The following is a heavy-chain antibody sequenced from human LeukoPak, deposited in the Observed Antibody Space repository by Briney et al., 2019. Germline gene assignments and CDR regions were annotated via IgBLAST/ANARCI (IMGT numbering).Heavy chain of an antibody. CDR3: ARDNSVRDEAWWFNP. J-gene: IGHJ5*02. CDR2: ISPSGCST. V-gene: IGHV1-46*01. D-gene: IGHD5-24*01. Sequence: GASVKVSCKAFGYTFTSNYMHWVRQAPGQGPEWMGVISPSGCSTTYAQKFQGRVPLNRDMSTSTDYLELSSLRSEHTAVYYCARDNSVRDEAWWFNPWGQGTLVTVSS. CDR1: GYTFTSNY.